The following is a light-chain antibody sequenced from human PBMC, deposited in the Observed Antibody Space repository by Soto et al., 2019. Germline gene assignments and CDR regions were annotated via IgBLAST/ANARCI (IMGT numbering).Light chain of an antibody. CDR1: SGSVSTSYY. J-gene: IGLJ3*02. Sequence: QTVVTQEPSFSVSPGRTVTLTCGLSSGSVSTSYYPSWYQQTPGQPPRTLIYSTNTRSSGVPDRFSGSILGNKAALTITGAQAEDEYDYYCVLYMGSGISVFGGGTKLTVL. CDR3: VLYMGSGISV. CDR2: STN. V-gene: IGLV8-61*01.